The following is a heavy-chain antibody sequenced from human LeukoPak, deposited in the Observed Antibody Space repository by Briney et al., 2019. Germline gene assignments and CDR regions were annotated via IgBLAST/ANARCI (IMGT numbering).Heavy chain of an antibody. CDR2: ISTSGSTI. CDR3: ARPLRYSSTWYEDGFDI. J-gene: IGHJ3*02. Sequence: GGSLRLSCAASGFTFSDYYMSWIRQAPGKGLEWISYISTSGSTIYHADSVKGRFTISRDNAKNSLYLQMNSLRAEDTAVYYCARPLRYSSTWYEDGFDIWGQGTMVTVSS. CDR1: GFTFSDYY. V-gene: IGHV3-11*04. D-gene: IGHD6-13*01.